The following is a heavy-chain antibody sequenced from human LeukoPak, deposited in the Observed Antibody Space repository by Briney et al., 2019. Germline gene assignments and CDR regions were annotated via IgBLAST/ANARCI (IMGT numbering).Heavy chain of an antibody. D-gene: IGHD1-26*01. CDR1: GGSISNYY. CDR2: LYYSGST. CDR3: AASGTYSNWFDP. V-gene: IGHV4-59*01. J-gene: IGHJ5*02. Sequence: SETLSLTCTVSGGSISNYYWTWIRQPPGKGLEWIGYLYYSGSTNYNPSLKSRVTISVDTSKHQFSLNLRSATAADTAVYYCAASGTYSNWFDPWGQGTLVIVSS.